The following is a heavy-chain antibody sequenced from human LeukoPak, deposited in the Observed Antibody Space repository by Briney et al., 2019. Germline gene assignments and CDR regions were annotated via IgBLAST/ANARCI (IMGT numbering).Heavy chain of an antibody. Sequence: GGSLRLYCAASGFTFSSYSMNWVRQAPGKGLEWVSSISSSSSYIYYADSVKGRFTISRDNAKNSLYLQMNSLRAEDTAVYYCARDPASRGYSGYDMDYWGQGTLVTVSS. CDR1: GFTFSSYS. V-gene: IGHV3-21*01. J-gene: IGHJ4*02. CDR3: ARDPASRGYSGYDMDY. D-gene: IGHD5-12*01. CDR2: ISSSSSYI.